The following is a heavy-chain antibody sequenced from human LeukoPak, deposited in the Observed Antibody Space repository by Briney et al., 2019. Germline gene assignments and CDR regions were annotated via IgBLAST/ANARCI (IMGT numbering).Heavy chain of an antibody. J-gene: IGHJ4*02. CDR1: GYTFTTHK. D-gene: IGHD1-26*01. V-gene: IGHV1-46*01. Sequence: ASVKVSCKASGYTFTTHKMHWVRQAVGQGLEWMGIISPTDGIARYAHKFQGRVTMTRDTSTSTVYMDLSSLTSEDTALYYCARDGGSYSSDFWGQGTLVTVSP. CDR3: ARDGGSYSSDF. CDR2: ISPTDGIA.